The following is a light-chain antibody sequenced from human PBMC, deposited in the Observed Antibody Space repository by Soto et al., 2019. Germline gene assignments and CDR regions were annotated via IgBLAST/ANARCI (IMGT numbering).Light chain of an antibody. J-gene: IGKJ4*01. CDR1: QSISSSY. CDR2: ASS. Sequence: EIVMTQSPGTLSLSPGERVTLSCRASQSISSSYLAWYQQKPGQAPRLLIYASSTRATGIPDRFSGSGSGTDFTLTISRLEPEDFALYYCQQYAGTLTFGGGTKVEIK. V-gene: IGKV3-20*01. CDR3: QQYAGTLT.